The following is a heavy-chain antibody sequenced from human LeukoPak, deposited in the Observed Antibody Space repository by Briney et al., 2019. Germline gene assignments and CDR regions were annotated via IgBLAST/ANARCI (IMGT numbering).Heavy chain of an antibody. D-gene: IGHD6-19*01. CDR1: GFTFSSYG. CDR3: ARDPSFSKWLVHPGFDY. V-gene: IGHV3-33*01. Sequence: QPGGSLRLSYAASGFTFSSYGMHWVRQAPGMGLEWVAVIWYDGSNKYYADSVKGRFTISRDNSKNTLYLQMNSLRAEDTAVYYCARDPSFSKWLVHPGFDYWGQGTLVTVSS. CDR2: IWYDGSNK. J-gene: IGHJ4*02.